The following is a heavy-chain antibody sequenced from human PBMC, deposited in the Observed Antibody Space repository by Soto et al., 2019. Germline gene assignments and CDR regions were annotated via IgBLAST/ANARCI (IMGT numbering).Heavy chain of an antibody. CDR2: IYYSGST. V-gene: IGHV4-61*01. J-gene: IGHJ6*02. Sequence: SETLSLTCTVSGGSVSSGSYYWSWIRQPPGKGLEWIGYIYYSGSTNYNPSLKSRVTISVDTSKNQFSLKLSSVTAADTAVYYCAETPMVRASSYYYYGMDVWGQGTTVTVSS. CDR1: GGSVSSGSYY. CDR3: AETPMVRASSYYYYGMDV. D-gene: IGHD3-10*01.